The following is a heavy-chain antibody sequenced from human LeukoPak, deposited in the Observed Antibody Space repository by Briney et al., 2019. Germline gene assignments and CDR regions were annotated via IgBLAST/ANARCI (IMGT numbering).Heavy chain of an antibody. V-gene: IGHV4-34*01. D-gene: IGHD3-22*01. CDR2: INHSGST. Sequence: SETLSLTCAVYGGSFSGYYWSWIRQPPGKGLEWIGEINHSGSTNYNPSLKSRVTISVDTSKNQFSLKLSSVTAADTAVYYCATKSKVVIELCKPKSYYFDYWGQGTLVTVSS. CDR3: ATKSKVVIELCKPKSYYFDY. J-gene: IGHJ4*02. CDR1: GGSFSGYY.